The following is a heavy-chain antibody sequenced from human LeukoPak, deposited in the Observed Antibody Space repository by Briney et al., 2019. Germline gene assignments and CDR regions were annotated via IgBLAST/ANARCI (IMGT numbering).Heavy chain of an antibody. V-gene: IGHV3-21*01. Sequence: GGSLRLSRAASGFTFSSYSMNWVRQAPGKGLEWVSSISSSSSYIYYADSVKGRFTISRDNAKNSLYLQMNSLRAEDTAVYYCARDLDSSGGGFDYWGQGTLVTVSS. CDR1: GFTFSSYS. J-gene: IGHJ4*02. CDR3: ARDLDSSGGGFDY. CDR2: ISSSSSYI. D-gene: IGHD3-22*01.